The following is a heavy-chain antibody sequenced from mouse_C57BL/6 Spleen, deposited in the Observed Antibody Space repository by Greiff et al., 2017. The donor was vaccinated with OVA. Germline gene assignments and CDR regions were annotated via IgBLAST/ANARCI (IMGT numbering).Heavy chain of an antibody. CDR1: GYTFTDYN. V-gene: IGHV1-18*01. Sequence: EVQLQQSGPELVKPGASVKIPCKASGYTFTDYNMDWVKQSHGKSLEWIGDINPNNGGTIYNQKFKGKATLTVDKSSSTAYMELRSLTSEDTAVYYCARGRQIDYDYSHWYFDVWGTGTTVTVSS. CDR2: INPNNGGT. CDR3: ARGRQIDYDYSHWYFDV. J-gene: IGHJ1*03. D-gene: IGHD2-4*01.